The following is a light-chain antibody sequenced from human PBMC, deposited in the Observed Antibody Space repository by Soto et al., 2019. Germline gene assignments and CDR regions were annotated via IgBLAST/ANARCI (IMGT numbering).Light chain of an antibody. V-gene: IGKV1-5*01. CDR2: DVS. CDR1: QSIDRW. CDR3: QHYNSYSEA. J-gene: IGKJ1*01. Sequence: DSQMCQSPSTLSASVGDRVTITSRASQSIDRWLAWYKQEPGKAPELLIYDVSTLESGVPSRFSGSGSGTEFTLTISSLQPDDFAPYYCQHYNSYSEAFGQGTKVDI.